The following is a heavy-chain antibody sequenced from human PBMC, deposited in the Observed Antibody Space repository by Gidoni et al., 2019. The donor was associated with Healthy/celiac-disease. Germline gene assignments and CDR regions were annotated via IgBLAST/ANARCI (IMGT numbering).Heavy chain of an antibody. CDR1: GGSISSSSYY. V-gene: IGHV4-39*01. CDR2: IYYSGST. Sequence: QLQLQESGPGLVKPSETLSLTCTVPGGSISSSSYYWGWIRQPPGQGLEWIGSIYYSGSTYYNPSLKSRVTISVDTSKNQFSLKLSSVTAADTAVYYCARRVEDTMVRGVIISYFDYWGQGTLVTVSS. J-gene: IGHJ4*02. CDR3: ARRVEDTMVRGVIISYFDY. D-gene: IGHD3-10*01.